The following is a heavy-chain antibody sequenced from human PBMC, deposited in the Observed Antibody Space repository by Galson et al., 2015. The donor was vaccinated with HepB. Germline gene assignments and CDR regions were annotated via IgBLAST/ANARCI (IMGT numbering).Heavy chain of an antibody. D-gene: IGHD4-23*01. V-gene: IGHV4-30-4*01. CDR2: IFYSGST. J-gene: IGHJ3*02. CDR1: GASISTGDSY. Sequence: TLSLTCAVSGASISTGDSYWSWIRQSPGKGLEWIGYIFYSGSTRYNPSLESRLTLSIHTSKNEFSLRLTSVTAADTAVYFCARVHRWGDPFDIWGQGTLVAVSS. CDR3: ARVHRWGDPFDI.